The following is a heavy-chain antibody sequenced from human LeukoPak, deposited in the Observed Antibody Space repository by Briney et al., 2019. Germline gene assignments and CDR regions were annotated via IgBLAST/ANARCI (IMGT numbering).Heavy chain of an antibody. CDR2: IYYSGST. CDR3: ARDSSSDFWSGYSYDAFDI. CDR1: GGSISSYY. Sequence: SETLSLTCAVSGGSISSYYWSWIRQPPGKGLEWIGYIYYSGSTNYNPSLKSRVTISVDTSKNQFSLKLSSVTAADTAVYYCARDSSSDFWSGYSYDAFDIWGQGTMVTVSS. J-gene: IGHJ3*02. D-gene: IGHD3-3*01. V-gene: IGHV4-59*01.